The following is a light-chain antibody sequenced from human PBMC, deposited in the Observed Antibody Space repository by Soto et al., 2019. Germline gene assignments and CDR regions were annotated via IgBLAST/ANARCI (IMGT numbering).Light chain of an antibody. Sequence: NFMLAQPHSVSESPGKTITISCTRSGGSIASNYVQWFQKRPGRSPTTVIYEDNQRPSGVPDRFSGSIDSSSNSASLTNSGLKTEDEATYYCQSFDSSDQVFGGGTKLTVL. CDR1: GGSIASNY. J-gene: IGLJ3*02. V-gene: IGLV6-57*01. CDR2: EDN. CDR3: QSFDSSDQV.